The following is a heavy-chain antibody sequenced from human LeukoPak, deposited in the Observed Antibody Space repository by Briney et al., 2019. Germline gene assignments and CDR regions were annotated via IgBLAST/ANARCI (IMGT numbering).Heavy chain of an antibody. V-gene: IGHV4-59*10. CDR3: ATGSGDFDH. J-gene: IGHJ4*02. CDR2: IYTSGST. CDR1: GGSFSGYY. D-gene: IGHD1-14*01. Sequence: PSETLSLTCAVYGGSFSGYYWSWIRQPAGKGLEWIGRIYTSGSTNYNPSLKSRVTMSVDTSKNQFSLKLTSVTAADTAVYYCATGSGDFDHWGQGTLVTVSS.